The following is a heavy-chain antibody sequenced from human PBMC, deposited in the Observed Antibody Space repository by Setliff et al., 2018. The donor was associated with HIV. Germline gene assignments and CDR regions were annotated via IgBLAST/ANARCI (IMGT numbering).Heavy chain of an antibody. D-gene: IGHD1-26*01. V-gene: IGHV4-59*11. CDR3: ARVPPFSGSNFSWYFDL. J-gene: IGHJ2*01. Sequence: PSETLSLTCTVSGGFISVHYWSWIRQPPGKGLEWLGSLYHTGSNNYNPSLKSRITVSVDRSKNQFSLKLTSVTAADTALYYCARVPPFSGSNFSWYFDLWGRGTLVTVSS. CDR2: LYHTGSN. CDR1: GGFISVHY.